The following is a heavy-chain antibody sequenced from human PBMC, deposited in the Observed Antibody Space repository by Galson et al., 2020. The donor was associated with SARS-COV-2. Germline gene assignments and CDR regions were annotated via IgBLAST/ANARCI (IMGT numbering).Heavy chain of an antibody. CDR2: IWYDGSNK. CDR1: GFSFSTYG. CDR3: VRGEEYSSSSIFYYYYYYALDV. V-gene: IGHV3-33*01. D-gene: IGHD6-6*01. J-gene: IGHJ6*02. Sequence: GESLKISCAASGFSFSTYGMHWVRQAPGKGLEWVALIWYDGSNKYYADSVKGRFTISRDNSRNTVSLEMNSLRAEDTALYYCVRGEEYSSSSIFYYYYYYALDVWGHGTTVTVSS.